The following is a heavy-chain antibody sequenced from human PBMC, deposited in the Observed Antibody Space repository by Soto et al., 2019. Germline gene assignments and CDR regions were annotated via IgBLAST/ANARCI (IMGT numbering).Heavy chain of an antibody. Sequence: ASVKVSCKASGYTFTSYGISWVRQAPGQGLEWMGWISAYNGNTNYAQKLQGRVTMTTDTSTSTAYMELRSLRSDDTAVYYCAISEGRYCSSTSCYVSSYFDDWGQGTLVTVSS. V-gene: IGHV1-18*01. CDR2: ISAYNGNT. CDR3: AISEGRYCSSTSCYVSSYFDD. CDR1: GYTFTSYG. D-gene: IGHD2-2*01. J-gene: IGHJ4*02.